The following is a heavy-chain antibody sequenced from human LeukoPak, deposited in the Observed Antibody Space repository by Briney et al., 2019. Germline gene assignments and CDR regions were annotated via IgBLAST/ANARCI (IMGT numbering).Heavy chain of an antibody. CDR2: IKSKVDGETI. V-gene: IGHV3-15*07. Sequence: PGGSLRLSCVGSVFILCKSCMNCVRQSPGEDLEWVGRIKSKVDGETIDYAAPIKGKFTISRYDSKNTVFLQMNGLKSEDTAVYYCSTGGYFFDYWGQGTLVTVSS. CDR1: VFILCKSC. J-gene: IGHJ4*02. CDR3: STGGYFFDY.